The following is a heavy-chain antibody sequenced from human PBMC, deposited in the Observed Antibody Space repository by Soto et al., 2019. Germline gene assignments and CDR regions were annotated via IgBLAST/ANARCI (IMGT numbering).Heavy chain of an antibody. Sequence: ETLSLTCTVSGGSISGFFWTWVRQPPGMPLEGLGHVAASGSTAYNPSLRSRLSLSLDVSKNRFSLELTSVTAADTATYFCARGGSTHYYYGLDVWGQGTTVTVSS. V-gene: IGHV4-4*07. CDR3: ARGGSTHYYYGLDV. J-gene: IGHJ6*02. CDR1: GGSISGFF. CDR2: VAASGST.